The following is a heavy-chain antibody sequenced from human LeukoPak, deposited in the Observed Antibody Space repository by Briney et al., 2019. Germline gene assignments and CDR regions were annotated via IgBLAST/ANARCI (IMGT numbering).Heavy chain of an antibody. CDR3: ARGHVRGVKSFDY. CDR1: GFTFSSYW. CDR2: ISSSSSTI. V-gene: IGHV3-48*01. J-gene: IGHJ4*02. D-gene: IGHD3-10*02. Sequence: GGSLRLSCADSGFTFSSYWMSWVRQAPGKGLEWVSYISSSSSTIYYADSVKGRFTISRDNAKNSLYLQMNSLRAEDTALYYCARGHVRGVKSFDYWGQGTLVTVSS.